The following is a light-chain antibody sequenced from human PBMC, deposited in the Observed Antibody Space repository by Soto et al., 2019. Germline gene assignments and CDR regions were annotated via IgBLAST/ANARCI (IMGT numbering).Light chain of an antibody. CDR1: QGIRND. V-gene: IGKV1-17*01. J-gene: IGKJ5*01. CDR2: VAS. CDR3: LQHDSYPLT. Sequence: DIKMTQSPSSLSAAVGDRVTITCRASQGIRNDLAWCQQKAGKAPKRLIYVASSLQSGVPSRFSGSGSGTEFTLTINSLQPEDFATYFCLQHDSYPLTFGQGTRLE.